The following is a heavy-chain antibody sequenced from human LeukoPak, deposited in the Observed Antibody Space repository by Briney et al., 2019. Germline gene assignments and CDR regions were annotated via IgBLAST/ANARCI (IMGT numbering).Heavy chain of an antibody. CDR1: GGSISSGDYY. CDR3: ARRGGREWLPDY. V-gene: IGHV4-30-4*01. CDR2: IYYSGST. D-gene: IGHD3-3*01. Sequence: SQTLSLTCTVSGGSISSGDYYWSWIRQPPGKGLEWIGYIYYSGSTYYNPSLKSRVTISVDTSKNQFSLKLSSVTAADTAVYYCARRGGREWLPDYWGQGTLVTVSS. J-gene: IGHJ4*02.